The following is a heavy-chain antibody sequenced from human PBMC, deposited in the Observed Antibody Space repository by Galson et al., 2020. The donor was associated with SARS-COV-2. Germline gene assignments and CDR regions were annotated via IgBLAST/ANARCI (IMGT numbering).Heavy chain of an antibody. CDR1: GFTFSSYG. CDR3: AKDRGCSSTSCYTRNWFDP. Sequence: GESLKISCAASGFTFSSYGMHWVRQAPGKGLEWVAVISYDGSNKYYADSVKGRFTISRDNSKNTLYLQMNSLRAEDTAVYYCAKDRGCSSTSCYTRNWFDPWGQGTLVTVSS. J-gene: IGHJ5*02. D-gene: IGHD2-2*02. CDR2: ISYDGSNK. V-gene: IGHV3-30*18.